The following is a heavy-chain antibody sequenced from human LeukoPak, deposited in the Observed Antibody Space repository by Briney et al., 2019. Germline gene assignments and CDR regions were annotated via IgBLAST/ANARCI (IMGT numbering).Heavy chain of an antibody. CDR2: IGTAGEI. V-gene: IGHV3-13*01. CDR3: ARDRFGGRPDY. Sequence: GGSLRLSCAASGFTFRSYDMHWVRQATGKGLEWVSGIGTAGEIYYPGSVKGRFTISRENAKNSLYLQMNSLRAGDTAVYYCARDRFGGRPDYWGQGTLVTVSS. D-gene: IGHD3-10*01. J-gene: IGHJ4*02. CDR1: GFTFRSYD.